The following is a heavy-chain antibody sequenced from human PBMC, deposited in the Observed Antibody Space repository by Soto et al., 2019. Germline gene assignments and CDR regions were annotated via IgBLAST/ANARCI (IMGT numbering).Heavy chain of an antibody. D-gene: IGHD4-4*01. V-gene: IGHV4-34*01. J-gene: IGHJ4*02. CDR1: GGSFSVYY. CDR2: INHSGST. Sequence: SETLSLTCAVYGGSFSVYYWSWIRQPPGKGLEWIGEINHSGSTNYNPSLKSRVTISVDTSKNQFSLKLSSVTAADTAVYYCARGRGTLHQGLQTYWGQGTLVTVSS. CDR3: ARGRGTLHQGLQTY.